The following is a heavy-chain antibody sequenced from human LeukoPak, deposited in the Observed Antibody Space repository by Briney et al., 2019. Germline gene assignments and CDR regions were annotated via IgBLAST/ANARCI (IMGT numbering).Heavy chain of an antibody. CDR2: ISGNGGAT. CDR3: AKQITVFRAFDP. V-gene: IGHV3-23*01. J-gene: IGHJ5*02. D-gene: IGHD3-10*01. CDR1: GFIFSIYA. Sequence: GGSLRLSCAASGFIFSIYAMNWVRQAPGKGLEWVSAISGNGGATHYADSVKGRFTISRDNSKNTMYLQMNSLRVEDTAVYYCAKQITVFRAFDPWGQGTLVTVSS.